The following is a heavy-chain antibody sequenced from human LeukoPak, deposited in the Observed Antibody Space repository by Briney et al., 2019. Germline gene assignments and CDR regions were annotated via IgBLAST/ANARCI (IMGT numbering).Heavy chain of an antibody. V-gene: IGHV3-21*01. CDR2: ISSGSSYI. CDR1: GFTFSSYS. D-gene: IGHD1-1*01. J-gene: IGHJ4*02. Sequence: GGSLRLSCAASGFTFSSYSMKWVRQAPGKGLEWVSSISSGSSYIYYADSVKGRFTISRDNANNSLYLQMNNLRADDTAMYYCARDIADLAQSRNDLNYWGQGTLVTVSS. CDR3: ARDIADLAQSRNDLNY.